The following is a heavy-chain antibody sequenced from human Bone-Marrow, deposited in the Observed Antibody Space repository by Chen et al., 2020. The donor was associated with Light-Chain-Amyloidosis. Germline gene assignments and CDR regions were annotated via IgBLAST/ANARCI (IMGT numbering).Heavy chain of an antibody. Sequence: EVQLVESGGGLVKPGESLSLSCAGVGFTANAAWMNWVRQAPGKGLEWVARIKAKLDGETTDYAAPVKGRFAISRDDSKNTLYLQMNSLRTEDTGVYYCTTKIARPIPDYWGQGTLVTVSS. D-gene: IGHD6-13*01. J-gene: IGHJ4*02. V-gene: IGHV3-15*01. CDR3: TTKIARPIPDY. CDR1: GFTANAAW. CDR2: IKAKLDGETT.